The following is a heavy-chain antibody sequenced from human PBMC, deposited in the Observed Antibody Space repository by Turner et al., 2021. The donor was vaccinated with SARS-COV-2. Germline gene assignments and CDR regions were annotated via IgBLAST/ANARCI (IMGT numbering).Heavy chain of an antibody. CDR1: GGSISSSSYY. Sequence: QLQLQESGPGLVKPSETLSLTCTVSGGSISSSSYYRGWIRQPPGKGLEWIGSIYYSGSTYHNPSRKSRVTISVDTSKNQFSLKLSSVTAADTAVYYCATETVTERKYNYYGMDVWGQGTTVTVSS. D-gene: IGHD4-4*01. J-gene: IGHJ6*02. CDR2: IYYSGST. CDR3: ATETVTERKYNYYGMDV. V-gene: IGHV4-39*01.